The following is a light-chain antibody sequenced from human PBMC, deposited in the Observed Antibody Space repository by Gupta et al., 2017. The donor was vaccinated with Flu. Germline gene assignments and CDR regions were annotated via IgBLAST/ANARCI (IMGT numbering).Light chain of an antibody. J-gene: IGKJ3*01. CDR2: GAS. Sequence: EVVLTQSPATLSVSPGERATLVCGASQSVSNNLAWYKQKPGQPPLLLIYGASDRSQGIPASCSGSGDGTNLNLTINSRRSEDCEVYLCQQEDGGHPLVPFGHGTKVEIK. CDR3: QQEDGGHPLVP. V-gene: IGKV3-15*01. CDR1: QSVSNN.